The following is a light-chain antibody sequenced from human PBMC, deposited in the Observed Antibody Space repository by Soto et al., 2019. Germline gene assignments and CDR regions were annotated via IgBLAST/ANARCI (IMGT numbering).Light chain of an antibody. CDR2: GAS. Sequence: EIQMTQSPSYVSTSVGDRITITCRASRDISTWLAWYQQKPGKAPKLLIYGASSLQNGVPSRFSGSGSGTEFTLTISSLQPDDFATYYCQHYNSYSEAFGQGTKVDIK. J-gene: IGKJ1*01. CDR1: RDISTW. V-gene: IGKV1D-16*01. CDR3: QHYNSYSEA.